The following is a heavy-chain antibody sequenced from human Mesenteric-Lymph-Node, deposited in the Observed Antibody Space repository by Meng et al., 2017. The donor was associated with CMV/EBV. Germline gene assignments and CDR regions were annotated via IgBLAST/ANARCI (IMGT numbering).Heavy chain of an antibody. J-gene: IGHJ5*02. D-gene: IGHD6-13*01. V-gene: IGHV1-69*02. CDR2: IIPIRGIA. CDR3: AGGIAAAGSRWFDP. CDR1: GGTFSSYT. Sequence: VQLVHSGAEVKTPGSTVKFSCKASGGTFSSYTISWVRQAPGQGLEWMGRIIPIRGIANYAQKFQGRVTITAAKSPRTAYMELSSLRSEDTAVYYCAGGIAAAGSRWFDPWGQGTLVTVSS.